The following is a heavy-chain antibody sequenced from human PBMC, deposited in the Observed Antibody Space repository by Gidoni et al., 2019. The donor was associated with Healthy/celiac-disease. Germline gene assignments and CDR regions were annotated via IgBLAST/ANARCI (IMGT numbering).Heavy chain of an antibody. V-gene: IGHV3-53*04. CDR3: ARGPPPYYYGSGSYLAYFDL. Sequence: EVQLVEAGGGLVQPGGSLRLSCAASVFTVSGDYMSWVRQAPGKGRAWGVVCYSGGSTYHADSGKGRFIISRHNSKNPLYLQMNRLRAAETAVYYCARGPPPYYYGSGSYLAYFDLWGRGTLVTVSS. CDR2: CYSGGST. CDR1: VFTVSGDY. J-gene: IGHJ2*01. D-gene: IGHD3-10*01.